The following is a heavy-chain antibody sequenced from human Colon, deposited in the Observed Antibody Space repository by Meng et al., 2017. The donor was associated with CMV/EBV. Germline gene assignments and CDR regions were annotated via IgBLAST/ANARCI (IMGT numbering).Heavy chain of an antibody. J-gene: IGHJ6*02. D-gene: IGHD3-3*01. V-gene: IGHV3-7*01. CDR1: GFTFHTYW. CDR2: IKQDGGEK. CDR3: ARDHCASAICSYSDSWSGHFKQYGADV. Sequence: GESLKISCVASGFTFHTYWMTWVRQAPGKGPEWVASIKQDGGEKVYADSVKGRFTISRDSDNNSLYLQMNSLRAEDTGIYYCARDHCASAICSYSDSWSGHFKQYGADVWGQGTTVTVSS.